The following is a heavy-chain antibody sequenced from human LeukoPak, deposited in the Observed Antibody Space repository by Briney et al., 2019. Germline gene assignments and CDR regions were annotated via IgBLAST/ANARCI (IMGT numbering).Heavy chain of an antibody. D-gene: IGHD4-17*01. Sequence: SETLSLTCTVSGGSISSYYWSWIRQPPGKGLEWIGYIYYSGSTNYNPSLKSRVTISVDTSKNQLSLKLSSVTAADTAVYYCARDGSGDYVYYYYMDVWGKGTTVTVSS. J-gene: IGHJ6*03. V-gene: IGHV4-59*12. CDR2: IYYSGST. CDR3: ARDGSGDYVYYYYMDV. CDR1: GGSISSYY.